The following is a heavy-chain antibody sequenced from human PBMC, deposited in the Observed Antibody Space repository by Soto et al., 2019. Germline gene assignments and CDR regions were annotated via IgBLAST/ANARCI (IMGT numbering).Heavy chain of an antibody. CDR3: ARENSSGWYGAVDY. Sequence: ESGGGVVQPGRSLRLSCAASGFTFSSYAMHWVRQAPGKGLEWVAVISYDGSNKYYADSVKGRFTISRDNSKNTLYLQMNSLRAEDTAVYYCARENSSGWYGAVDYWGQGTLVTVSS. V-gene: IGHV3-30-3*01. CDR2: ISYDGSNK. D-gene: IGHD6-19*01. CDR1: GFTFSSYA. J-gene: IGHJ4*02.